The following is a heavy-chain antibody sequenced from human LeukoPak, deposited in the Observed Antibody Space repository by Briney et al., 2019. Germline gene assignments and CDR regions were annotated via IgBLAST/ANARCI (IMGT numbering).Heavy chain of an antibody. CDR2: ITSSSSTI. CDR1: GFTFSTYS. Sequence: GGSLRLSCAASGFTFSTYSMNWVRQAPGRGLEWVSYITSSSSTIYYADSVRGRFTISRDNAKNSLYLQMNSLRDEDTAVYYCARVDWMIGAFDIWGQGTMVTVSS. CDR3: ARVDWMIGAFDI. D-gene: IGHD3-22*01. J-gene: IGHJ3*02. V-gene: IGHV3-48*02.